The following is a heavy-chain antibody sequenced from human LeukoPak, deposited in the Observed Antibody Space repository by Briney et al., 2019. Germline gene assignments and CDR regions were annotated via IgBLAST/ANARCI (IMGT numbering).Heavy chain of an antibody. J-gene: IGHJ5*02. V-gene: IGHV4-59*01. CDR2: IYSSGST. Sequence: PSETLSLTCTVSGGSISSYYWSWIRQPPGKGLEWIGYIYSSGSTNYNPSLKSRVTLSLDPSKNQFSLKLSFVTAADTAVYYCARGVPAPGTGGLSWFDPWGQGTLVTVSS. CDR1: GGSISSYY. D-gene: IGHD6-13*01. CDR3: ARGVPAPGTGGLSWFDP.